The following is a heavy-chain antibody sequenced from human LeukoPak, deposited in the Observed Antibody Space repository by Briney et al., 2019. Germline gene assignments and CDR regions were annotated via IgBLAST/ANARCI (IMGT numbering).Heavy chain of an antibody. CDR3: ARETYWYFAL. V-gene: IGHV3-11*05. CDR2: IGSGSTYT. Sequence: GGSLRLSCEASGFTFSDYYMSWIRQAPGKGLEWVSYIGSGSTYTNHADSVKGRFTISRDDAKNSLYLQMNSLRADDTAVYYCARETYWYFALWGRGTLVTVSS. CDR1: GFTFSDYY. J-gene: IGHJ2*01.